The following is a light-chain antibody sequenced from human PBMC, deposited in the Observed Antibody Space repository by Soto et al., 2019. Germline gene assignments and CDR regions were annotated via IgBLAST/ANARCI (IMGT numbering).Light chain of an antibody. CDR1: FLGDKY. Sequence: SYELTQPPSVSVSPGQTARITCSGNFLGDKYASWYQLRPGQSPVLVIHQDTKRPSGIPERFSGSNSGNRATLTISGTQAMDEADYYCQAWDSSTASYVFGTGTKVTVL. V-gene: IGLV3-1*01. CDR2: QDT. CDR3: QAWDSSTASYV. J-gene: IGLJ1*01.